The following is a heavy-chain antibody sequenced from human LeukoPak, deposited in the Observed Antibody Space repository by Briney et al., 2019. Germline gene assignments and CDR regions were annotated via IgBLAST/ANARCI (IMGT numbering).Heavy chain of an antibody. CDR2: IYYSGST. CDR3: ARSRSSSWTNWFDP. Sequence: SDTLSLTCTVSGGSISSYYWRWIRQPPGKGLEWMGYIYYSGSTKYNPSLKSRVTISVDTSEEQFSLKLTSVTAADTAVYYCARSRSSSWTNWFDPWGQGTLVTVSS. CDR1: GGSISSYY. V-gene: IGHV4-59*08. D-gene: IGHD6-13*01. J-gene: IGHJ5*02.